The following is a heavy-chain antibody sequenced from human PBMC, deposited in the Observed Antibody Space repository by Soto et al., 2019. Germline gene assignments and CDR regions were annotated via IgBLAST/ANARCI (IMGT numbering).Heavy chain of an antibody. D-gene: IGHD3-10*01. Sequence: EVQLGDSGGGLVQPGGSLRLSCSASGFPFSHYWMTWVRQAPGKGLEWVANIKQDGSEKYYVDSMKGRFTISRDNAKNSLYMPLNSLRAEDTAVYYCARGHYYALGTYFPVNYMDVWGKGTTVTVSS. CDR1: GFPFSHYW. V-gene: IGHV3-7*01. CDR3: ARGHYYALGTYFPVNYMDV. J-gene: IGHJ6*03. CDR2: IKQDGSEK.